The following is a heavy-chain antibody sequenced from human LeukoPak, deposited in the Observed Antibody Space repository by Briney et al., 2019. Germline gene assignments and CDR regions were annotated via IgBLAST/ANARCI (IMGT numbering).Heavy chain of an antibody. J-gene: IGHJ4*02. CDR3: ARGLRFLEPV. Sequence: SETLSLTCAVYGGSLSGYYWSWIRQPPGKGLEWIGEINHSGSTNYNPSLKSRVTISVDTSKNQFSLKLSSVTAADTAVYYCARGLRFLEPVGGQGTLVTVSS. CDR1: GGSLSGYY. CDR2: INHSGST. V-gene: IGHV4-34*01. D-gene: IGHD3-3*01.